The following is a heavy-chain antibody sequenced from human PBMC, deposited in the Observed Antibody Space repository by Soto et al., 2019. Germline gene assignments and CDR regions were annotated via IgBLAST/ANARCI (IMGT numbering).Heavy chain of an antibody. Sequence: SQTLSLTCAISGDSVSSNSAAWNWIRQSPSRGLEWLGRTYYRSKWYNDYAVSVKSRITINPDTSKNQFSLQLNSVTPEDTAVYYCARDSGYCSSTSCYPTPSDWFAPWGQGTLVTVSS. V-gene: IGHV6-1*01. CDR3: ARDSGYCSSTSCYPTPSDWFAP. D-gene: IGHD2-2*01. CDR1: GDSVSSNSAA. J-gene: IGHJ5*02. CDR2: TYYRSKWYN.